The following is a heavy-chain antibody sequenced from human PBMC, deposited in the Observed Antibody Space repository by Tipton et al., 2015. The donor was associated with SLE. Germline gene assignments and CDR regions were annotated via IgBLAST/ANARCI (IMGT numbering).Heavy chain of an antibody. CDR1: GGSFSAYY. D-gene: IGHD3-10*01. CDR3: ARRSTLYYYESGKAFDI. CDR2: NNQSGYT. V-gene: IGHV4-34*01. J-gene: IGHJ3*02. Sequence: TLSLTCAFYGGSFSAYYWTWVRQSPGKGLEWSGENNQSGYTNYNPSLKSRVTISVDTSKNQFSLKLTSVTAADTAMYYCARRSTLYYYESGKAFDIWGQGTMVIVSS.